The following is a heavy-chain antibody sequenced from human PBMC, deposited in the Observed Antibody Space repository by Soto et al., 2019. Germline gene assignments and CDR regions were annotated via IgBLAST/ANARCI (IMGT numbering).Heavy chain of an antibody. D-gene: IGHD2-8*01. CDR2: INPSGGST. CDR3: ARDPGTCTNGVCYRPYFDY. CDR1: GYTFTSYY. J-gene: IGHJ4*02. Sequence: GASVKVSCKASGYTFTSYYMHWVRQAPGQGLEWMGIINPSGGSTSYAQKFQGRVTMTRDTSTSTVYMELSSLRSEDTAVYYCARDPGTCTNGVCYRPYFDYWGQGXLVPV. V-gene: IGHV1-46*01.